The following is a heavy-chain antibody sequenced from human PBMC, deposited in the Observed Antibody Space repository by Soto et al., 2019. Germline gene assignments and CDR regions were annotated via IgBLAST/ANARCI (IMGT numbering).Heavy chain of an antibody. CDR1: GFTFSSYD. Sequence: GGSLRLSCAASGFTFSSYDMHWVRQATGKGLEWVSAIGTAGDTYYPGSVKGRFTISRENAKNSLYLQMNSLRAGDTAVYYCARAGTDYYDSSGYYNQGHAFDIWGQGTMVTVSS. CDR3: ARAGTDYYDSSGYYNQGHAFDI. CDR2: IGTAGDT. V-gene: IGHV3-13*01. D-gene: IGHD3-22*01. J-gene: IGHJ3*02.